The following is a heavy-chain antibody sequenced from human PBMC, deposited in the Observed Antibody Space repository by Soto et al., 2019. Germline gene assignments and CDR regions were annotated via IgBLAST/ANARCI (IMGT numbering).Heavy chain of an antibody. CDR2: ISSSSYI. D-gene: IGHD3-22*01. J-gene: IGHJ4*02. CDR1: GFTFSSYS. CDR3: ARDCLSYYDSSGYC. V-gene: IGHV3-21*01. Sequence: GGSLRLSCAASGFTFSSYSMNWVRQAPGKGLEWVSSISSSSYIYYADSVKGRFTISRDNAKNSLYLQMNSLRAEDTAVYYCARDCLSYYDSSGYCWGQGTLVTVSS.